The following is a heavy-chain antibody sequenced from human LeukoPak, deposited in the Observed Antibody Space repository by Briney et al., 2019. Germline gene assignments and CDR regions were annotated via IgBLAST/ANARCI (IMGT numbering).Heavy chain of an antibody. CDR3: AREYSSSSGRTFDY. Sequence: ASVKVSCEASGYTFTTYAMHWVRQAPGQGLEWMGWINAGTVNTKYSRKFQGKVTITRDTSASTVYMELSSLRPEDTAVYYCAREYSSSSGRTFDYWGQGTLVTVSS. V-gene: IGHV1-3*01. CDR2: INAGTVNT. D-gene: IGHD6-6*01. CDR1: GYTFTTYA. J-gene: IGHJ4*02.